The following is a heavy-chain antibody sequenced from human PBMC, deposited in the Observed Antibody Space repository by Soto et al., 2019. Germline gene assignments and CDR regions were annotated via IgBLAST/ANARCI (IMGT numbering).Heavy chain of an antibody. CDR2: ISSYNGNT. Sequence: ASVKVSCKASGYTFTSYGIGWVRQAPGQGLEWMGWISSYNGNTNYAQKVQGRVTMTTDTSTSTAYMELRSLRSDDTAVYYCARDSSSAFVASDYWGQGTLVTVSS. CDR1: GYTFTSYG. D-gene: IGHD6-6*01. J-gene: IGHJ4*02. V-gene: IGHV1-18*04. CDR3: ARDSSSAFVASDY.